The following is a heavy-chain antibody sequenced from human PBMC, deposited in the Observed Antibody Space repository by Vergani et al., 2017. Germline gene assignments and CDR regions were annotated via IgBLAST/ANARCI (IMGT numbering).Heavy chain of an antibody. D-gene: IGHD3-16*01. Sequence: QVQLQESGPGLVKPSQTLSLTCSVPGDSISSGVYYWNWIRQHPGKGLEWIGYIYSTGSTHHNPSLRRRINMSVDTSKNQFSLKLNSVTAADTAMYYCARMGGYDDGDAFRIGYFDSWGPGILVTVSS. J-gene: IGHJ4*02. CDR1: GDSISSGVYY. CDR2: IYSTGST. V-gene: IGHV4-31*03. CDR3: ARMGGYDDGDAFRIGYFDS.